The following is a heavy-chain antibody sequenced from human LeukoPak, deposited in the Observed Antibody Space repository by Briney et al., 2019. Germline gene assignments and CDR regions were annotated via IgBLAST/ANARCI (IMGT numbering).Heavy chain of an antibody. D-gene: IGHD1-14*01. CDR1: GGSFSGYY. CDR2: INHSGST. Sequence: SETLSLTCAVYGGSFSGYYWSWIRQPPGKGLEWIGEINHSGSTNYNPSLKSRVTISVDTSKNQFSLKLSSVTAADTAVYYCVRDEPSTYYWYFDLWGRGTLVTVSS. V-gene: IGHV4-34*01. J-gene: IGHJ2*01. CDR3: VRDEPSTYYWYFDL.